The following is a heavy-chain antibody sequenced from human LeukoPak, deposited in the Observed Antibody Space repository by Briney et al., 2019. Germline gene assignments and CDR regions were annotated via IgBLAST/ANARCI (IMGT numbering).Heavy chain of an antibody. V-gene: IGHV4-59*12. CDR1: GGSISSYY. Sequence: SETLSLTCTVSGGSISSYYWSWIRQPPGKGLEWIGYIYYSGSTNYNPSLKSRVTISADKSKNQVSLKLNSVTAADTAVYYCARDPYCSGGSCYPGDAFDIWGQGTMVTVSS. CDR2: IYYSGST. CDR3: ARDPYCSGGSCYPGDAFDI. J-gene: IGHJ3*02. D-gene: IGHD2-15*01.